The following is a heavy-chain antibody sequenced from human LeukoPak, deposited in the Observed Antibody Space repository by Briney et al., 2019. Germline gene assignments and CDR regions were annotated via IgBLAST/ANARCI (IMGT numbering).Heavy chain of an antibody. Sequence: AGGSLGLSCAASGFTFSTYEMNWVRQAPGKGLEWVSYISISVSTIYYADSVKGRFTISRDNANNSLYLQMNSLRAEDTAVYYCARVGGTFWGAFDIWGQGTMVTVSS. V-gene: IGHV3-48*03. D-gene: IGHD1-26*01. CDR3: ARVGGTFWGAFDI. CDR2: ISISVSTI. J-gene: IGHJ3*02. CDR1: GFTFSTYE.